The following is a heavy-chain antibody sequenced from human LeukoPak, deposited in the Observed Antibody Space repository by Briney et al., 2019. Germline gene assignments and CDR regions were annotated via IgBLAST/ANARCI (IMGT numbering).Heavy chain of an antibody. CDR2: IIPIFGTA. Sequence: GASVKVSCKASGGTFSSYAISWVRQAPGQGLEWMGGIIPIFGTANYAQKFQGRVTITADESTSTAYMELSSLRSEDTGVYYCARCTRFGGWYCNDYWGQGTLVTVSS. CDR1: GGTFSSYA. V-gene: IGHV1-69*01. CDR3: ARCTRFGGWYCNDY. J-gene: IGHJ4*02. D-gene: IGHD6-19*01.